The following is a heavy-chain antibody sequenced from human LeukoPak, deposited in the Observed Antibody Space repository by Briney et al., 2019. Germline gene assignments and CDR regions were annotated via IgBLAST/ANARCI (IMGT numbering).Heavy chain of an antibody. Sequence: PSETLSLTCAVYGGSFSGYYWSWIRQPPGKGLEWIGEINHSGSTNYNPSLKSRVTISVDTSKNQFSLKLSSVTAADTAVYYCARHIRVTMVRGVRYWFDPWGQGTLVTVSS. CDR2: INHSGST. CDR3: ARHIRVTMVRGVRYWFDP. D-gene: IGHD3-10*01. V-gene: IGHV4-34*01. J-gene: IGHJ5*02. CDR1: GGSFSGYY.